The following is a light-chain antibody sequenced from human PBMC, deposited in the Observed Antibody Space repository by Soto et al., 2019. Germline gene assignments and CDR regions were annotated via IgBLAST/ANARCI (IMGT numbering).Light chain of an antibody. J-gene: IGKJ1*01. CDR1: QSVRSN. Sequence: EIVMTQSPVTLSVSPGERATLSCRASQSVRSNLAWYQQKPGQAPRLLMYDASTRATGIPARFSGSGSGTEFTLTTSRLQSEDFAVYYCQQYNYWPPWTFGQGTKVDIK. CDR2: DAS. V-gene: IGKV3-15*01. CDR3: QQYNYWPPWT.